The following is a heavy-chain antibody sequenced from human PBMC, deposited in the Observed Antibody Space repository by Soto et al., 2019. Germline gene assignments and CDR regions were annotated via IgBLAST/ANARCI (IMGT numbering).Heavy chain of an antibody. D-gene: IGHD2-15*01. CDR1: GFIFSEST. Sequence: LRLSCSASGFIFSESTIYWVRQVPGKGLEAISAVSTSGGSTYYADSVKDRFTISRDNSKSTLFLQMGSLRPEDTAIYYCVKQAHGLDGVAFDYWGQGTQVTVSS. CDR2: VSTSGGST. J-gene: IGHJ4*02. V-gene: IGHV3-64D*06. CDR3: VKQAHGLDGVAFDY.